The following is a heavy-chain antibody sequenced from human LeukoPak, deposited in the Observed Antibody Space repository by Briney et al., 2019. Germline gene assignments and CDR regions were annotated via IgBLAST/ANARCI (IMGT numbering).Heavy chain of an antibody. Sequence: ASVKVSCMASGYTFTSYGISWVRQAPGQGLEWMGWISAYNGNTNYAQKLQGRVTMTTDTSTSTAYMELRSLRSDDTAVYYCARVSPERFDFWSGYYYYYYMDVWGKGTTVTVSS. CDR3: ARVSPERFDFWSGYYYYYYMDV. CDR2: ISAYNGNT. D-gene: IGHD3-3*01. V-gene: IGHV1-18*01. J-gene: IGHJ6*03. CDR1: GYTFTSYG.